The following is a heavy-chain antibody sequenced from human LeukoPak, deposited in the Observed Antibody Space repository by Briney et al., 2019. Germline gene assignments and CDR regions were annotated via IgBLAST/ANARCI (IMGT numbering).Heavy chain of an antibody. CDR1: GGSISSSSYY. V-gene: IGHV4-39*07. Sequence: PSETLSLTCTVSGGSISSSSYYWGWIRQPPGKGLEWIGSIYYNGSTYYNPSLKSRVTISVDTSKNQFSLKLSSVTAADTAVYYCARVGYYYGSGSYIRAYYFDYWGQGTLVTVSS. D-gene: IGHD3-10*01. CDR3: ARVGYYYGSGSYIRAYYFDY. J-gene: IGHJ4*02. CDR2: IYYNGST.